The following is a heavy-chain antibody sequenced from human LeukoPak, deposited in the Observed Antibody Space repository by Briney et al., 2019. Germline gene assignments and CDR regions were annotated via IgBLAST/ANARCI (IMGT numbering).Heavy chain of an antibody. J-gene: IGHJ6*03. Sequence: SETLSPTCTVSGASISSSSYYWGWIRQPPGKGLEWIGSIYYSGSTYYKLSLKSRVTISVDTSKNQFSLKLTSVTAAHTAMYYCAREWELRGYYYYMDVWGKGTTVSISS. CDR1: GASISSSSYY. V-gene: IGHV4-39*07. CDR2: IYYSGST. CDR3: AREWELRGYYYYMDV. D-gene: IGHD1-26*01.